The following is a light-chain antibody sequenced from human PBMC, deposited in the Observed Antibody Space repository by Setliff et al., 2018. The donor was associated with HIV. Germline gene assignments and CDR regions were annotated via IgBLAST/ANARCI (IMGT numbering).Light chain of an antibody. J-gene: IGLJ2*01. Sequence: SALTQPASVPGSPGQSITISCTGTSSDVGGYKYVSWYQQYPGKAPKLIIYEATNRPSGVSNRFSGSKSGNTASLTISGLQAEDEADYYCNSFTSSSAYVLFGGGTKVTVL. CDR3: NSFTSSSAYVL. CDR1: SSDVGGYKY. CDR2: EAT. V-gene: IGLV2-14*01.